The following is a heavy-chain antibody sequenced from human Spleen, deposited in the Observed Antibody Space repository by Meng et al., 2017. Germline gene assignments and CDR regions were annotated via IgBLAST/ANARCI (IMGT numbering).Heavy chain of an antibody. D-gene: IGHD4-23*01. V-gene: IGHV3-23*01. CDR3: AKDREVATHPVDS. CDR1: GFTFSTYA. Sequence: GGSLRLSCAASGFTFSTYAMSWVRQAPGKGLEWVSGIGGIGGGTYYADSVKGRFTISRDNSKNTLYLQMNSLRAEDTAVYYCAKDREVATHPVDSWGQGTLVTVSS. CDR2: IGGIGGGT. J-gene: IGHJ4*02.